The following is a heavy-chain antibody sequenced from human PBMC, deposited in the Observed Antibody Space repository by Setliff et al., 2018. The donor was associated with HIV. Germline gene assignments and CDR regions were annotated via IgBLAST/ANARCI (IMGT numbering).Heavy chain of an antibody. Sequence: SETLSLTCAVYGGSFSAYYWSWVRQPPEKGLEWIGEINPGGSATYNPSPKSRVTISVDTSKNQFSLKLNTVTAADTAIYYCVLLEVPFIEGIAPPLWGQGSLVTVSS. D-gene: IGHD2-15*01. CDR2: INPGGSA. J-gene: IGHJ4*02. V-gene: IGHV4-34*01. CDR1: GGSFSAYY. CDR3: VLLEVPFIEGIAPPL.